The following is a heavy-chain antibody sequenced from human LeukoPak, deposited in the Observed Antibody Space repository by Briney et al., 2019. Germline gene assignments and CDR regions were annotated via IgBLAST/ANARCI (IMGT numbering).Heavy chain of an antibody. CDR1: GGSISSSSYY. CDR3: ARVWRGYSYGHKWFDP. CDR2: IYYSGST. Sequence: SETLSLTCTVSGGSISSSSYYWGWIRQPPGNGLEWIGSIYYSGSTYYNPSLKSRVTISVDTSKNQFSLKLSSVTAADTAVYYCARVWRGYSYGHKWFDPWGQGTLVTVSS. V-gene: IGHV4-39*07. D-gene: IGHD5-18*01. J-gene: IGHJ5*02.